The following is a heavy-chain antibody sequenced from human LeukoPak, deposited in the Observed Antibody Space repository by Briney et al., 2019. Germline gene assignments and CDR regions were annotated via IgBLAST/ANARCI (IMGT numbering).Heavy chain of an antibody. V-gene: IGHV3-21*01. CDR1: GFTFSSYS. CDR2: ISSSSSYI. Sequence: GGSLRLSCAASGFTFSSYSMNWVRQAPGKGLEWVASISSSSSYIYYADSVKGRFTISRDNAKNSLYLQMNSLRAEDTAVYYCARGRRIAAAGLYYFDYWGQGTLVTVSS. CDR3: ARGRRIAAAGLYYFDY. J-gene: IGHJ4*02. D-gene: IGHD6-13*01.